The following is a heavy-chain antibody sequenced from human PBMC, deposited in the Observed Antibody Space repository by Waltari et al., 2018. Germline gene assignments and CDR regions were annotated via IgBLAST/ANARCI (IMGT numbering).Heavy chain of an antibody. V-gene: IGHV4-39*01. Sequence: QLQLQESGPGLVKPSETVSLTCTVSGGSISSVAYYCGWVRQPPGKGLEFIASIFYSGATYYNPSLESRVTISVDTSKNQFSLELTSVTDADTAVYYCARQDYYYVKGYFDLWGRGTLVTVSS. CDR1: GGSISSVAYY. D-gene: IGHD3-22*01. CDR3: ARQDYYYVKGYFDL. J-gene: IGHJ2*01. CDR2: IFYSGAT.